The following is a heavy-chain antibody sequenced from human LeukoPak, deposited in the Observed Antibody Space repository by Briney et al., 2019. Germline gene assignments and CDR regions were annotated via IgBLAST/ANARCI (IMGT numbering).Heavy chain of an antibody. J-gene: IGHJ4*02. D-gene: IGHD2-2*01. V-gene: IGHV3-30*02. CDR2: IRYDGSNK. CDR1: GFTFSSYG. Sequence: GGSLRLSCAASGFTFSSYGMHWVRQAPGKGLEWVAFIRYDGSNKYYADSVKGRFTISRDNSKNTLYLQMNSLRAEDTAVYYCAKVTSIVVVPAAIEPLYFDYWGQGTLVTVSS. CDR3: AKVTSIVVVPAAIEPLYFDY.